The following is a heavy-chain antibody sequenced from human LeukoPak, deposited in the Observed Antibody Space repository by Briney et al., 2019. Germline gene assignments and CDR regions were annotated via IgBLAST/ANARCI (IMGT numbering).Heavy chain of an antibody. CDR1: GGSISSGDYY. D-gene: IGHD3-22*01. J-gene: IGHJ3*02. CDR2: IYYSGST. V-gene: IGHV4-30-4*01. Sequence: SETLSLTCTVSGGSISSGDYYWSWIRQPPGKGLEWIGYIYYSGSTYYNPSLKSRVTISVDTSKNQFSLKLSSVTAADTAVYYCARATYYYDSSGYQPGRPDAFDIWGQGTMVTVSS. CDR3: ARATYYYDSSGYQPGRPDAFDI.